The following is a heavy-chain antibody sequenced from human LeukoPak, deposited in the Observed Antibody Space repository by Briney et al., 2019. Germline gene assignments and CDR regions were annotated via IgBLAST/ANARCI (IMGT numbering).Heavy chain of an antibody. CDR2: ISGSGGST. V-gene: IGHV3-23*01. D-gene: IGHD6-19*01. CDR3: AKLDPSGWYFDY. CDR1: GFTFNNYA. Sequence: GGSLRLSCAASGFTFNNYAMSWVREAPGKGLEWVSVISGSGGSTYYADSVKGRFTISRDNSKHTLFLQMNSLRAEDTAVYYCAKLDPSGWYFDYWGQGTLVTVSS. J-gene: IGHJ4*02.